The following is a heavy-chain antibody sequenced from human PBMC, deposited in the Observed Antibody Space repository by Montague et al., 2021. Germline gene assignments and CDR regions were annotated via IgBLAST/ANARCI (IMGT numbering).Heavy chain of an antibody. J-gene: IGHJ4*02. D-gene: IGHD3-22*01. V-gene: IGHV3-30-3*01. CDR1: GFTFSSDA. CDR2: ISYHGSDK. Sequence: LSCAASGFTFSSDAMHWVRQAPGKGLEWLTVISYHGSDKYYADSVKGRFTISSDNSKNTLFLQMDSLRAEDTAVYYCARSRYYYDTSDYLGSWGQGTLVTVSS. CDR3: ARSRYYYDTSDYLGS.